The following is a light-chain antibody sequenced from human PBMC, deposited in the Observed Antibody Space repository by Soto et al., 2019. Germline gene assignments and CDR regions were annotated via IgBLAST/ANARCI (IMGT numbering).Light chain of an antibody. CDR1: QSVSGF. CDR3: QQRSNWPGT. CDR2: DGS. Sequence: EIVLTQSPATLSLSPGERATLPCRASQSVSGFLAWYQQKPGQAPRLLIYDGSNRATGIPARFSGSGSGTDFTLTISSLEPEDFAVYHCQQRSNWPGTFGPGTKVDIK. V-gene: IGKV3-11*01. J-gene: IGKJ3*01.